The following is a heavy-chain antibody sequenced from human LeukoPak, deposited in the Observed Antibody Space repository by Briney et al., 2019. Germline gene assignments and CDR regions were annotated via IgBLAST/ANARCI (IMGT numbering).Heavy chain of an antibody. CDR2: INHSGST. V-gene: IGHV4-34*01. CDR3: ARGRRSSWGPYYYYGMDV. Sequence: SETLSLTCAVYGGSFSGYYWSWIRQPPGKGLEWIGEINHSGSTNYNPSLKSRVTISVDTSKNQFSLKLSSVTAADTAVYYCARGRRSSWGPYYYYGMDVWGQGTTVTVSS. D-gene: IGHD6-6*01. CDR1: GGSFSGYY. J-gene: IGHJ6*02.